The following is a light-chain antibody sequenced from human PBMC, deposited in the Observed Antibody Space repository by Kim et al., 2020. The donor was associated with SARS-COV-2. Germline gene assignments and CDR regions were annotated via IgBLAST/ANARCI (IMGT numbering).Light chain of an antibody. V-gene: IGLV8-61*01. Sequence: VPPAGCSPSGHVPSGPSPSWYQQTPGRAPRTLIYPTNPRASGVADRFSGSILGDKAALTISGAQAGDESDYYCVLYMGGGISVFGGGTQLTVL. J-gene: IGLJ3*02. CDR2: PTN. CDR3: VLYMGGGISV. CDR1: SGHVPSGPS.